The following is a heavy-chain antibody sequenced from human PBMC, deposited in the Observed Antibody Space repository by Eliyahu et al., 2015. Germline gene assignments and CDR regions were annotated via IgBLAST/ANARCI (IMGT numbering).Heavy chain of an antibody. Sequence: EVQLVESGGGLVQPGGSLRLSCAASGFTFSXCSMNWVRQAPGKGLEWVSYISSSSSPIYYADSVKGRFTISRHNAKNSLYLQMNSLRAEDTAVYYCARDLTPPGFSFGYPIDFGGQGTLVTVSS. D-gene: IGHD3-22*01. CDR1: GFTFSXCS. V-gene: IGHV3-48*01. CDR3: ARDLTPPGFSFGYPIDF. CDR2: ISSSSSPI. J-gene: IGHJ4*02.